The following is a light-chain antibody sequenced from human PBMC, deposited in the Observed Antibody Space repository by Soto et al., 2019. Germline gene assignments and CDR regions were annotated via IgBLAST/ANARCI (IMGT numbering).Light chain of an antibody. CDR1: QSVSIN. CDR3: QYYGNSPLT. J-gene: IGKJ1*01. Sequence: EIVMTQTPATLSVSPGERATLSCRASQSVSINLAWYQQKPDQVPRLLIYGASSRATGIPARFSGSGSGTDFTLTITRLEPEDFAVYYCQYYGNSPLTFGQGTKVDI. CDR2: GAS. V-gene: IGKV3-15*01.